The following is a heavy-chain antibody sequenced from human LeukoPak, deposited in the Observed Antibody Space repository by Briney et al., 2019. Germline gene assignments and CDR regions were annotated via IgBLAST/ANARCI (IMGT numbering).Heavy chain of an antibody. CDR2: INPNSGGT. J-gene: IGHJ4*02. D-gene: IGHD3-3*01. Sequence: GASVKVSCKASGYTFTGYYMHWVRQAPGQGLEWMGWINPNSGGTNYAQKFQGRVTMTRDTSISTAYMELSRLRSDDTAVYYCAGTGLRITIFGVVTDPSPPDYWGQGTLVTVSS. CDR3: AGTGLRITIFGVVTDPSPPDY. CDR1: GYTFTGYY. V-gene: IGHV1-2*02.